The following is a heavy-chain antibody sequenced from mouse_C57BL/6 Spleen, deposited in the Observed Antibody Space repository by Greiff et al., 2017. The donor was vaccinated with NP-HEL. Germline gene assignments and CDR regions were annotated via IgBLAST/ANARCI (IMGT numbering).Heavy chain of an antibody. J-gene: IGHJ2*01. V-gene: IGHV2-2*02. Sequence: VKLVESGPGLVQPSQSLSITCTVSGFSLTSYGVHWVRQSPGKGLEWLGVIWSGGSTDYNAAFISRLSISKDNSKSQVFFKMNRLQANDTAIYYYARNLDTTVYYFDYWGQGTTLTVSS. CDR1: GFSLTSYG. D-gene: IGHD1-1*01. CDR2: IWSGGST. CDR3: ARNLDTTVYYFDY.